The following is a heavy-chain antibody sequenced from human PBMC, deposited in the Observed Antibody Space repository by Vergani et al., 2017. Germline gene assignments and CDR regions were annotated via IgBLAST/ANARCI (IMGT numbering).Heavy chain of an antibody. CDR2: IWYDGSNK. D-gene: IGHD6-13*01. Sequence: QVQLVESGGGVVQPGRSLRLSCAASGFTFSSYGMHWVRQAPGKGLEWVAVIWYDGSNKNYADFVKGRFTISRDNSKNTLDLQMNSLRADDTAGYYCARDQGGYSSSYYFEYFGMDVWGQGTTVTVSS. J-gene: IGHJ6*02. CDR3: ARDQGGYSSSYYFEYFGMDV. CDR1: GFTFSSYG. V-gene: IGHV3-33*01.